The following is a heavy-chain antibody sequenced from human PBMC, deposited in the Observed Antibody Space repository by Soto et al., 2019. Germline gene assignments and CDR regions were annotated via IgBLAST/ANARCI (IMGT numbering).Heavy chain of an antibody. D-gene: IGHD4-4*01. Sequence: GESLKISCKGSGYSFTSYWIGWVRQMPGKGLEWMGIIYPGDSDNRYSPSFQGQVTISAAKSTCTAYLQWSSLKASDTAIYYCARRSDSSYELYYMDFWGQGTTVTVSS. CDR2: IYPGDSDN. CDR3: ARRSDSSYELYYMDF. V-gene: IGHV5-51*01. J-gene: IGHJ6*03. CDR1: GYSFTSYW.